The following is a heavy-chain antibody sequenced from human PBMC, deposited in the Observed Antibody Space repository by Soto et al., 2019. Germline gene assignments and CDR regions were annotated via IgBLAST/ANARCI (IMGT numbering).Heavy chain of an antibody. V-gene: IGHV1-69*12. CDR3: ASSRKDYYYYGMDV. CDR1: GGTFSSDA. Sequence: QVQLVQSGAEVKKPGSSVKVSCKASGGTFSSDAISWVRQAPGQGLEWMGGIIPIFGTPNYAQKFQGRVTITADESTSTAYMELSSLRSEDTAVYYCASSRKDYYYYGMDVWGQGTTVTVSS. D-gene: IGHD6-13*01. J-gene: IGHJ6*02. CDR2: IIPIFGTP.